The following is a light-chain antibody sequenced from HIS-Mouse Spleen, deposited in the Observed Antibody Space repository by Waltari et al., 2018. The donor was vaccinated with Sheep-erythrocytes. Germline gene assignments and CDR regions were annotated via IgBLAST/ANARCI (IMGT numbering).Light chain of an antibody. Sequence: QSALTQPASVSGSPGQSITISCTGTSSDVGSYNLVPWYQPHPGKAPKLMIYDVTNRPSGVSNRFSGSKSGNTASLTISGLQAEDGADYYCSSFTSSSTLVFGTGTKVTVL. CDR2: DVT. J-gene: IGLJ1*01. CDR1: SSDVGSYNL. CDR3: SSFTSSSTLV. V-gene: IGLV2-14*02.